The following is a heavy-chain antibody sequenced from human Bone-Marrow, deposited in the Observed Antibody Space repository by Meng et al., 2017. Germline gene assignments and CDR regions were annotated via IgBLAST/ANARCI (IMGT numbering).Heavy chain of an antibody. Sequence: SLRLSCMGSGHSFTSYWTGWVRQMPGKGLEWMGITYPGDSDTRYSPSFQGKVTISADKSISTAYLQWSSLKASDTAMYYCARLLWFGELLHTYYFDYWGQGTLVTVSS. D-gene: IGHD3-10*01. CDR2: TYPGDSDT. J-gene: IGHJ4*02. CDR1: GHSFTSYW. CDR3: ARLLWFGELLHTYYFDY. V-gene: IGHV5-51*01.